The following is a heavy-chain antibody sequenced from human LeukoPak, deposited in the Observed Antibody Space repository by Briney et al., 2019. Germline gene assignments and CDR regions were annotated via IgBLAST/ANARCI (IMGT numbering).Heavy chain of an antibody. CDR1: GFTVSSIY. Sequence: GGSLRLSCAASGFTVSSIYMSWVRQAPGKGLEWVSVIYSGGSTYYADSVKGRFTISRDNSKNTLYLQMNSLRAEDTAVYYCARDYYGSGSYKDYWGQGTLVTVSA. CDR2: IYSGGST. J-gene: IGHJ4*02. CDR3: ARDYYGSGSYKDY. V-gene: IGHV3-66*01. D-gene: IGHD3-10*01.